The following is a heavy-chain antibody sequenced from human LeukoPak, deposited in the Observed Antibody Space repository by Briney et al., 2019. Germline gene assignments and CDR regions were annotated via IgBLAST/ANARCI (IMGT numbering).Heavy chain of an antibody. D-gene: IGHD5-24*01. V-gene: IGHV3-30-3*01. CDR2: ISYDGSNK. Sequence: GRSLRLSCAASGFTFSSYAMHWVRQAPGKGLEWVAVISYDGSNKYYADSVKGRFTISRDNSKNTLYLQMNSLRAEDTAVYYCARSDGDNEIYYWGQGTLVTVSS. J-gene: IGHJ4*02. CDR3: ARSDGDNEIYY. CDR1: GFTFSSYA.